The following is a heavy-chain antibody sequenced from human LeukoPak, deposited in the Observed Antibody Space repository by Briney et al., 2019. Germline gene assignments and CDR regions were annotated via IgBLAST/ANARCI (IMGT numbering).Heavy chain of an antibody. J-gene: IGHJ4*02. Sequence: GGSLRLSCAASGFIFSNYNMNWVRQAPGKGLEWVSSITTTGTNRFYADSVKGRFTISRDNAKSSLYLQMNSLRAEDTAVYYCARESAEGHAYGYVGYFWGQGTLVAVSS. CDR3: ARESAEGHAYGYVGYF. CDR2: ITTTGTNR. CDR1: GFIFSNYN. D-gene: IGHD5-18*01. V-gene: IGHV3-21*01.